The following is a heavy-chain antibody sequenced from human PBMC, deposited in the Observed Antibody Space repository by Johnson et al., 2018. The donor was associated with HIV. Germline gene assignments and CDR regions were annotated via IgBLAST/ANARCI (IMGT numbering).Heavy chain of an antibody. Sequence: QVLLVESGGGAVQPGRSLRLSCAASGFTFSSYGMHWVRQAPGKGLEWVAVIWFDGTNKYYADSVKGRFTISRDNSKNTLYLQMNSLRAEDTAVYYCAKGYGGNGGALDIWGQGTMVTVSS. V-gene: IGHV3-33*06. CDR1: GFTFSSYG. D-gene: IGHD4-23*01. CDR2: IWFDGTNK. CDR3: AKGYGGNGGALDI. J-gene: IGHJ3*02.